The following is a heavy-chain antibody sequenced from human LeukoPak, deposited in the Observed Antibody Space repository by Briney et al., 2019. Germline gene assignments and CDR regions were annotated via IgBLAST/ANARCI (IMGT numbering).Heavy chain of an antibody. Sequence: ASVKVSCKASGYTFTGYYMHWVRQAPGQGLEWMGWINPNSGGTNYAQKFQGRVTMTRDTSISTAYMELGRLRSDDTAVYYCARGAPYYYDSSGYRFDYWGQGTLVTVSS. CDR3: ARGAPYYYDSSGYRFDY. J-gene: IGHJ4*02. D-gene: IGHD3-22*01. CDR1: GYTFTGYY. V-gene: IGHV1-2*02. CDR2: INPNSGGT.